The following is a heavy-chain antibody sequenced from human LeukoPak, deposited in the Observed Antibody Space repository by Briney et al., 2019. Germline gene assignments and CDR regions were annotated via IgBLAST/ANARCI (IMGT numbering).Heavy chain of an antibody. J-gene: IGHJ4*02. CDR3: ARAPYSSSWYYFDY. V-gene: IGHV3-11*05. D-gene: IGHD6-13*01. CDR1: GFTFSDYY. CDR2: ISSSSSYT. Sequence: GGSLRLSCAASGFTFSDYYMSWIRQAPGKGLEWVSYISSSSSYTNYADSVEGRFTISRDNATNSLYLQMHSLRAEDTAVYYCARAPYSSSWYYFDYWGQGTLVTVSS.